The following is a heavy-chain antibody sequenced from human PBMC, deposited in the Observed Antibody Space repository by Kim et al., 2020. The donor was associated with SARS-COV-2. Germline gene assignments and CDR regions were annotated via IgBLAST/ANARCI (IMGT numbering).Heavy chain of an antibody. CDR3: AREIPLIVGTPGGAFDI. Sequence: SETLSLTCTVSGGSISSYYWSWIRQPPGKGLEWIGYIYYSGSTNYNPSLKSRVTISVDTSKNQFSLKLSSVTAADTAVYYCAREIPLIVGTPGGAFDIWGQGTMVTVSS. CDR2: IYYSGST. J-gene: IGHJ3*02. V-gene: IGHV4-59*13. D-gene: IGHD1-26*01. CDR1: GGSISSYY.